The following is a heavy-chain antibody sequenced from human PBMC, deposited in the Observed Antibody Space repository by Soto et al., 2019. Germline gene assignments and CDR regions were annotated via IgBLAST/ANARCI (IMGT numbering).Heavy chain of an antibody. CDR2: IRQDGSDK. Sequence: EVRLVESGGGLVQPGGSLKLSCTASGFTFSSYWMSWVRQAPGKGLEWVAKIRQDGSDKYYVDSERGRFTISRDNAKNSLYLQMDSLRAEDTAVYYCARDRGFNTKDYWGQGTLVTVSS. J-gene: IGHJ4*02. CDR1: GFTFSSYW. D-gene: IGHD3-22*01. V-gene: IGHV3-7*05. CDR3: ARDRGFNTKDY.